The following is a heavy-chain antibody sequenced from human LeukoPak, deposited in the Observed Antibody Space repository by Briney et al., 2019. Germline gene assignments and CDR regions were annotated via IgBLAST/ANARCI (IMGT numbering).Heavy chain of an antibody. CDR1: GGSISSSSHY. CDR3: ARNTRSSWYIDY. D-gene: IGHD6-13*01. CDR2: MSYSGST. Sequence: SETPSLACTVSGGSISSSSHYWGWIRQPPGKGLEWIGIMSYSGSTYYNPSLKSRVTISVDTSKNQFSLKLSSVTAADAAVYYCARNTRSSWYIDYWGQGTLVTVSS. V-gene: IGHV4-39*01. J-gene: IGHJ4*02.